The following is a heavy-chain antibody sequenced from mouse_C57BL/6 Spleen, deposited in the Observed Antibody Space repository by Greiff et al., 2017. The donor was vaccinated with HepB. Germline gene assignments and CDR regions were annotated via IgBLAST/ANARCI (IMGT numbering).Heavy chain of an antibody. CDR2: INPNNGGT. CDR1: GYTFTDYY. V-gene: IGHV1-26*01. CDR3: ARSANWEMIY. Sequence: VQLPQSGPELVKPGASVKISCKASGYTFTDYYMNWVKQSHGKSLEWLGDINPNNGGTSYNQKFKGKATLTVDKSSSTAYMELRRLTSEDSAVYYCARSANWEMIYWGQGTLVTVSA. J-gene: IGHJ3*01. D-gene: IGHD4-1*01.